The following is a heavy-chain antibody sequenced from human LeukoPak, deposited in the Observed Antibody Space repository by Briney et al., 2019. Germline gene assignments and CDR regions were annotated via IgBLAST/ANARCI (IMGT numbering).Heavy chain of an antibody. D-gene: IGHD2-15*01. J-gene: IGHJ4*02. CDR2: IYPGDSDT. V-gene: IGHV5-51*01. Sequence: GESLKISCKGFGYSFTSYWIGWVRQMPGKGLEWMGIIYPGDSDTRYSPSFQGQVTISADKSISTAYLQWSSLKASDTAMYYCARRLGYCSGGSCYYYFDYWGQGTLVTVSS. CDR1: GYSFTSYW. CDR3: ARRLGYCSGGSCYYYFDY.